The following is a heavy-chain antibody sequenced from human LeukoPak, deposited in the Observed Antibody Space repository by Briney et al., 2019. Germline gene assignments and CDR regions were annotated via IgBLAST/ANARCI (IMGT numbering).Heavy chain of an antibody. V-gene: IGHV3-23*01. J-gene: IGHJ4*02. CDR2: VSGGGGDT. D-gene: IGHD3-10*01. Sequence: GGSLRLSCGASGFTFSSYAMSGVRQAPGKGLAWVSAVSGGGGDTNYADSVKGRFTISRDNSKNTLYLQMNSLRAEDTAVYYCAKDYGYGSGNYFPDYWGQGTLVTVSS. CDR3: AKDYGYGSGNYFPDY. CDR1: GFTFSSYA.